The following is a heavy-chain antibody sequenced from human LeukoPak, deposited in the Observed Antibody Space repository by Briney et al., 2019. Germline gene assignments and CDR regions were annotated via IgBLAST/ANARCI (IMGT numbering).Heavy chain of an antibody. D-gene: IGHD5-18*01. CDR3: ARVGYSYGYAGTFDY. Sequence: PGGSLRLSCAAHGFTFSGYWMSWVRQAPGKGLEWVANIKQDGSEKYYVDSVKGRFTISRDNAKNSLYLQMNSLRAEDTAVYYCARVGYSYGYAGTFDYWGQGTLVTVSS. V-gene: IGHV3-7*01. CDR1: GFTFSGYW. CDR2: IKQDGSEK. J-gene: IGHJ4*02.